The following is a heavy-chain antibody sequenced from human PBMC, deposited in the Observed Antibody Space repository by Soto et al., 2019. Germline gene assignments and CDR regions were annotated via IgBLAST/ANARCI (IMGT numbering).Heavy chain of an antibody. J-gene: IGHJ6*02. D-gene: IGHD3-22*01. CDR3: ARDTLDPTMREVVLSRSYNYGMDV. CDR2: INPSGGTK. CDR1: GYTFTSQS. V-gene: IGHV1-46*01. Sequence: ASVKVSCKAYGYTFTSQSGNWLRKAPGQGLEWMAIINPSGGTKNSAQKFQGRVTLTRDTSTSTVYMELRSLTSEDTAVYYCARDTLDPTMREVVLSRSYNYGMDVWGQGTAVTVSS.